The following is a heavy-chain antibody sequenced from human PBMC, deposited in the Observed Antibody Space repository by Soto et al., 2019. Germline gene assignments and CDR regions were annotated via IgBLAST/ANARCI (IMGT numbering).Heavy chain of an antibody. CDR2: ISYDGSNK. CDR1: GFTFSSYA. CDR3: ARRGGYNWNPGDY. D-gene: IGHD1-20*01. Sequence: GGSLRLSCAASGFTFSSYAMHWVRQAPGKGLEWVAVISYDGSNKYYADSVKGRFTISRDNSKNTLYLQMNSLRAEDTAVYYCARRGGYNWNPGDYWGQGTLVTVSS. V-gene: IGHV3-30-3*01. J-gene: IGHJ4*02.